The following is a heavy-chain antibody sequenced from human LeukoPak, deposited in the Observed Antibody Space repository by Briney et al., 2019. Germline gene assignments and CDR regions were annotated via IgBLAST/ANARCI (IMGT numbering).Heavy chain of an antibody. J-gene: IGHJ4*02. V-gene: IGHV3-11*03. CDR3: ARIGAGSSRDY. CDR1: GFTFSVYY. Sequence: KPGGSLRLSCAASGFTFSVYYMYWIRQAPGRGLEWVSYITSSTSSTNYADSVKGRFTISRDNAKNSLYLQMNSLRAEDTAVYYCARIGAGSSRDYWGQGTLVTVSS. CDR2: ITSSTSST. D-gene: IGHD6-13*01.